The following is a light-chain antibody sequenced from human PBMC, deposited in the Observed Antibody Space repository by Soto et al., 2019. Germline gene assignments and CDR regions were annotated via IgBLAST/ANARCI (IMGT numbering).Light chain of an antibody. CDR1: QSVLYSSNNKNY. Sequence: DIVMTQSPDSLAVSLGERATINCKSSQSVLYSSNNKNYLAWYQRKPGQPPNLLIYWASARESGVPDRFSGSGSGTDFTLTISSLQAEDVAVYYCQQYDSTPWTFGQGTKEEI. V-gene: IGKV4-1*01. J-gene: IGKJ1*01. CDR2: WAS. CDR3: QQYDSTPWT.